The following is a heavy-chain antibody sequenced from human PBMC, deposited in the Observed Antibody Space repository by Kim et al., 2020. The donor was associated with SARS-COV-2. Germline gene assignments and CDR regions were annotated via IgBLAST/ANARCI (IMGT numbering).Heavy chain of an antibody. J-gene: IGHJ2*01. CDR3: ARSLGYSSSSGWGWYFDL. CDR1: GYSFTSYW. D-gene: IGHD6-6*01. CDR2: IYPGDSDT. Sequence: GESLKISCKGSGYSFTSYWIGWVRQMPGKGLEWMGIIYPGDSDTRYSPSFQGQVTISADKSISTAYLQWSSLKASDTAMYYCARSLGYSSSSGWGWYFDLWGRGTLVTVSS. V-gene: IGHV5-51*01.